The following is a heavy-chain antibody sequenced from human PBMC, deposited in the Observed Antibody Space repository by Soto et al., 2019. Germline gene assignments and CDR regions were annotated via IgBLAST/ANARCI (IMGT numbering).Heavy chain of an antibody. Sequence: ASVKVSCKASGGTFSSYAISWVRQAPGQGLEWMGGIIPIFGTANYAQKFQGRVTITADKSTSSAYMELSSLRSEDTAVYYCARGVDIAMVLDYYYYGMDVCGQRTTVTVSS. CDR1: GGTFSSYA. D-gene: IGHD5-18*01. CDR3: ARGVDIAMVLDYYYYGMDV. V-gene: IGHV1-69*06. J-gene: IGHJ6*02. CDR2: IIPIFGTA.